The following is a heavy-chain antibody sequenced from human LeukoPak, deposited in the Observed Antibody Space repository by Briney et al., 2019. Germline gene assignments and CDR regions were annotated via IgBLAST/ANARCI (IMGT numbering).Heavy chain of an antibody. CDR3: ARDFGYDSSGYYYVREDYYYYMDV. J-gene: IGHJ6*03. CDR2: INEDGREK. Sequence: GGTLRLSCAAAGFTFSKTWMSWVRQAPGKGLGGVAGINEDGREKQYADAVKGGVTISRDNDKNSLYLQMNRLRDETTAVYYCARDFGYDSSGYYYVREDYYYYMDVWGKGTTVTVSS. CDR1: GFTFSKTW. V-gene: IGHV3-7*01. D-gene: IGHD3-22*01.